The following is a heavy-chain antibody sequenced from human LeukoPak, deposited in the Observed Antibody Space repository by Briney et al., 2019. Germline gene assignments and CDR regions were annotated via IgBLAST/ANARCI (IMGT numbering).Heavy chain of an antibody. V-gene: IGHV1-2*02. Sequence: ASVKVSCKASGYTFTGYYMHWVRQAPGQGLEWMGWINPNSGGTNYAQKFQGRVTMTRDTSISTAYMELSRLRSDDTAVYYCARGHGYSYGSLDYWGQGTLVTVSS. J-gene: IGHJ4*02. D-gene: IGHD5-18*01. CDR1: GYTFTGYY. CDR2: INPNSGGT. CDR3: ARGHGYSYGSLDY.